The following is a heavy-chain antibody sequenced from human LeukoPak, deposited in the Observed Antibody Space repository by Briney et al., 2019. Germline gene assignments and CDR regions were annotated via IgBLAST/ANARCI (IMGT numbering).Heavy chain of an antibody. D-gene: IGHD2-15*01. CDR2: INHSGST. Sequence: SSETLSLTCAVYGGSFSGYYWSWIRQPPGKGLEWIGEINHSGSTNYNPSLKSRVTISIDTSKNQFSLKLSSVTAADTAVYYCARRRCSGGACYPYFFDYWGQGTLVTVSS. CDR3: ARRRCSGGACYPYFFDY. V-gene: IGHV4-34*01. CDR1: GGSFSGYY. J-gene: IGHJ4*02.